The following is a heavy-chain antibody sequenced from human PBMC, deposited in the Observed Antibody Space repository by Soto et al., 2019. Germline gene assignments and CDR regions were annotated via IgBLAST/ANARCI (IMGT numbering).Heavy chain of an antibody. CDR1: GGSISSGGYS. J-gene: IGHJ6*02. CDR2: IYHRGST. Sequence: QLQLQESGSGLVKPSQTLSLTCAVSGGSISSGGYSWGWIRQPPGKGLGWIGYIYHRGSTYYNPSPNSRVATSVDRSKNQFSPKLSSVTAADTAVYYCARVPGVWGQGTTVTVSS. V-gene: IGHV4-30-2*01. CDR3: ARVPGV.